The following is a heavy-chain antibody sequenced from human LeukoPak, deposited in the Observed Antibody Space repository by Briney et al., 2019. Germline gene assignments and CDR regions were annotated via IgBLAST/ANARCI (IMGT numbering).Heavy chain of an antibody. CDR3: ARYIHPQGLIGYAMDV. J-gene: IGHJ6*02. D-gene: IGHD2-15*01. Sequence: GASVKVSCKASGGPFNSYAINWVRQAPGQGLEWMGRIIVILGKVNYAQKFQGRLTITADKSTRTAYMDLSSLASEDTAIYFCARYIHPQGLIGYAMDVWGQGTTVIVSS. CDR2: IIVILGKV. V-gene: IGHV1-69*04. CDR1: GGPFNSYA.